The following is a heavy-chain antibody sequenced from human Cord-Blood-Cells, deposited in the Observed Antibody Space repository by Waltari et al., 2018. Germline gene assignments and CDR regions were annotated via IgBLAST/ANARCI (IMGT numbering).Heavy chain of an antibody. D-gene: IGHD4-17*01. Sequence: QVQLQESGPGLVKPSETLSLTCTVSGGSISSYYWSWIRQPPGKGLEWIGYIDYSGSTNYNPSLKSRVTISLDTSKNQFSRKLSSVTAADTAVYYCARQGPSYGDYDYWGQGTLVTVSS. J-gene: IGHJ4*02. CDR2: IDYSGST. V-gene: IGHV4-59*01. CDR3: ARQGPSYGDYDY. CDR1: GGSISSYY.